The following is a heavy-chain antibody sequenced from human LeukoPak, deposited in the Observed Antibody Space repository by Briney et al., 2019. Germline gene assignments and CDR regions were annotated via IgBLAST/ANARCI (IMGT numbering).Heavy chain of an antibody. Sequence: GGSLRLSCTASGFTFSTYTVSWVRQAPGKGLEWVSSITSSSSYIYYADSVKGRFTISRDNAKNSLYLQMNSLRAEDTAVYYCALGIAAAGIDYWGQGTLVTVSS. CDR3: ALGIAAAGIDY. CDR1: GFTFSTYT. CDR2: ITSSSSYI. V-gene: IGHV3-21*01. J-gene: IGHJ4*02. D-gene: IGHD6-13*01.